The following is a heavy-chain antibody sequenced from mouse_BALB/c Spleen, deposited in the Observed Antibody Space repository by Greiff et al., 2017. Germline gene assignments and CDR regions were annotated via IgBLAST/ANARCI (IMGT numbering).Heavy chain of an antibody. CDR2: ISSGGSYT. V-gene: IGHV5-6-4*01. Sequence: EVMLVESGGGLVKPGGSLKLSCAASGFTFSSYTMSWVRQTPEKRLEWVATISSGGSYTYYPDSVKGRFTISRDNAKNTLYLQMSSLKSEDTAMYYCTRIYYDYVFDYWGQGTTLTVSS. CDR3: TRIYYDYVFDY. J-gene: IGHJ2*01. D-gene: IGHD2-4*01. CDR1: GFTFSSYT.